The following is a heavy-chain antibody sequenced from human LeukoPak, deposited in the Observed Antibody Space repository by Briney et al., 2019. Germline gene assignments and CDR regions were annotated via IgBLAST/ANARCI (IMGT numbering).Heavy chain of an antibody. CDR3: ARDGINGYDPDWYFDL. CDR1: GFTFSSYA. Sequence: PGRSLRLSCAASGFTFSSYAMHWVRQAPGKGLEWVAVISYDGSNKYYADSVKGRFTISRDNSKNTLYLQMNSLRAEDTAVYYCARDGINGYDPDWYFDLWGRSTLVTVSS. V-gene: IGHV3-30*04. CDR2: ISYDGSNK. D-gene: IGHD5-12*01. J-gene: IGHJ2*01.